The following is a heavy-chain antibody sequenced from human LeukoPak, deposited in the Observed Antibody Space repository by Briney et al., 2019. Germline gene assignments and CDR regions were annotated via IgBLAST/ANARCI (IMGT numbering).Heavy chain of an antibody. V-gene: IGHV3-48*03. CDR2: ISSSGSTV. CDR3: ARVSDNWNDKVADYYYYMDV. Sequence: PGGSLRLSCAASGFTFSSYEMNWVRQAPGKGLEWVSYISSSGSTVYYADSVKGRFTISRDNSKNTLYLQMNSLRAEDTAVYYCARVSDNWNDKVADYYYYMDVWGKGTTVTVSS. D-gene: IGHD1-20*01. CDR1: GFTFSSYE. J-gene: IGHJ6*03.